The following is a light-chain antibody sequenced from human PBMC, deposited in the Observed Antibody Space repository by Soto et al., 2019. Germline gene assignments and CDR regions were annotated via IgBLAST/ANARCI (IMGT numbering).Light chain of an antibody. CDR1: SGHSNYA. V-gene: IGLV4-69*01. J-gene: IGLJ3*02. CDR3: QTWGSGFRV. Sequence: QPVLTQSPSASASLGASVKLTCTLDSGHSNYAIAWHQLQPEKGPRYLMKLNSDGSHSKGDGIPDRFSGSSSGAERYLTISSLQSEDEADYYCQTWGSGFRVFGGGTKVTVL. CDR2: LNSDGSH.